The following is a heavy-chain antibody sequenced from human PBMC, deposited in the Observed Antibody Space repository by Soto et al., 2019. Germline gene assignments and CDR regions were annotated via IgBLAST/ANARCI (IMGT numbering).Heavy chain of an antibody. V-gene: IGHV4-59*01. CDR2: MSSSGST. D-gene: IGHD3-22*01. J-gene: IGHJ6*02. Sequence: PSETLSLTCTVSGGSISNYYWSWIRQPPGKGLECIGYMSSSGSTNYNPSLKSRVTISVDTSKTHFSLKLSSVTAADTAVYYCAREDYDSSGDYYGMDVWGQGTTVTVSS. CDR3: AREDYDSSGDYYGMDV. CDR1: GGSISNYY.